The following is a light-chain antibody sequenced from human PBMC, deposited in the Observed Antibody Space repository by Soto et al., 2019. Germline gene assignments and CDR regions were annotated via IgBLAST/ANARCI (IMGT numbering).Light chain of an antibody. CDR2: TAS. J-gene: IGKJ1*01. Sequence: DILMTQSPSSLSASVGDRVTISGRASERISDYLSWYQQKPGKAPKLLINTASSLRSGVPSRFSGSGSGTDFTLTIDSLQPEDFATYFCQQTNTAPWTFGQGTKVDI. CDR3: QQTNTAPWT. V-gene: IGKV1-39*01. CDR1: ERISDY.